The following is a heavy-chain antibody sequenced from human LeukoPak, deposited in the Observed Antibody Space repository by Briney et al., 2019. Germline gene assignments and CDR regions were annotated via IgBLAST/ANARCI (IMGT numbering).Heavy chain of an antibody. CDR2: MNPNSGNT. D-gene: IGHD2-2*01. Sequence: ASVKVSCKASGYTFTSYDINWVRQATGQGLEWMGWMNPNSGNTGYAQKFQGRVTITRNTSLSTAYMELSSLRSEDTAVYYCARGGGSSTADAYDIWGQGTMVTVSS. V-gene: IGHV1-8*03. CDR3: ARGGGSSTADAYDI. J-gene: IGHJ3*02. CDR1: GYTFTSYD.